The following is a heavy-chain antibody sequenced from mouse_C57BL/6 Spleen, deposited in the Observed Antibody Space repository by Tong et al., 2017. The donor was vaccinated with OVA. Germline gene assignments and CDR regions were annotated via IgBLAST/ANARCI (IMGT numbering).Heavy chain of an antibody. CDR2: IWGGST. Sequence: VQLQESGPGLVQPSQSLSITCTVSGFSLTSYGVHWVRQSPGKGLEWLGVIWGGSTNYNSALMSRLSISKDNSKSQVFLKMNSLQTDDTAMYYCARGGGYGNYFDYWGQGTTLTVSS. CDR3: ARGGGYGNYFDY. D-gene: IGHD2-1*01. V-gene: IGHV2-9*02. J-gene: IGHJ2*01. CDR1: GFSLTSYG.